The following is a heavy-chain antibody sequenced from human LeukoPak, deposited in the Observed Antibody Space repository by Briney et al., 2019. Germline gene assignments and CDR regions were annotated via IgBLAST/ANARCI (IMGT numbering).Heavy chain of an antibody. D-gene: IGHD3-22*01. J-gene: IGHJ4*02. CDR2: IYYSGST. Sequence: ASQTLSLTCTVSGGSISSGDYYWSWIRQPPGKGLEWIGYIYYSGSTYYNPSLKSRVTMSVDTSKNQFSMKLSSVTAADTAVYYCARDFDSSGNFDYWGQGTLVTVSS. V-gene: IGHV4-30-4*01. CDR3: ARDFDSSGNFDY. CDR1: GGSISSGDYY.